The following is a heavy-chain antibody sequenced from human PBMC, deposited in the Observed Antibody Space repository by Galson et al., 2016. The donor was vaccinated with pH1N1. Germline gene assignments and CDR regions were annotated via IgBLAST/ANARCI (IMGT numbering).Heavy chain of an antibody. D-gene: IGHD6-19*01. CDR1: GFAFSSYE. J-gene: IGHJ4*02. Sequence: SLRLSCAASGFAFSSYEMNWVRQAPGKGLEWVSHISRSGSTIHYADSVKGRFTVSRDNAKNSLYLQMNSLRAEDTAVDYCARPAEQQWLVILPFGYWGQGILVTVSA. CDR2: ISRSGSTI. V-gene: IGHV3-48*03. CDR3: ARPAEQQWLVILPFGY.